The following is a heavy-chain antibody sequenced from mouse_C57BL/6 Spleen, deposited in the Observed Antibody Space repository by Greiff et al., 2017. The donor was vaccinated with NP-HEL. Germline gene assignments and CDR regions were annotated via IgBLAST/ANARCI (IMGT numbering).Heavy chain of an antibody. CDR1: GFNIKDYY. V-gene: IGHV14-2*01. CDR2: IDPEDGET. J-gene: IGHJ2*01. D-gene: IGHD3-2*02. Sequence: VQLQQSGAELVKPGASVKLSCTASGFNIKDYYMHWVKQRTEQGLEWIGRIDPEDGETKYAPKFQGKATITADTSSNTANLQLSSLTSEDTAVYYCAVQLRLRRSLDDWGQGTTLTVSS. CDR3: AVQLRLRRSLDD.